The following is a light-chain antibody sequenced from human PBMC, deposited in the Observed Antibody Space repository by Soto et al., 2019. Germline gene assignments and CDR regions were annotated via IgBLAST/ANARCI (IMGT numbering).Light chain of an antibody. CDR2: LNSDGSH. CDR3: QTWGTGIRV. Sequence: QLVLTQSPSASASLGASVKLTCTLSSGHISYAIAWHQQQPEKGPRYLMKLNSDGSHNKGDGVPDRFSGYSSGAERYLTISSLQSEDEADYYCQTWGTGIRVFGGGTKLTVL. CDR1: SGHISYA. J-gene: IGLJ2*01. V-gene: IGLV4-69*01.